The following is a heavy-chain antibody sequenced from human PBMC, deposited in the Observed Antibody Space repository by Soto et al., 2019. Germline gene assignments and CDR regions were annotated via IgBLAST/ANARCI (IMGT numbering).Heavy chain of an antibody. CDR2: INTGNGNT. Sequence: QVQLVQSGAEMKKPGASVKVSCKASGYTFTSYVIHWVRQAPGQRLEWMGWINTGNGNTKHSQKFQGRVSITRDTPASTAYTEVSSLRSEDTAIYSCARATGYKTKALDSWGQGTLVTVSS. J-gene: IGHJ4*02. CDR3: ARATGYKTKALDS. V-gene: IGHV1-3*04. CDR1: GYTFTSYV. D-gene: IGHD1-20*01.